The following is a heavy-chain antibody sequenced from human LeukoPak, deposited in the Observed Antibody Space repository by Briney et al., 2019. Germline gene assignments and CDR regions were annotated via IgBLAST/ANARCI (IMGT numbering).Heavy chain of an antibody. Sequence: GESLKISCKASGYSFTTYWIGWVRQMPGKGLEWMGIIYPADSTAHYSPSFQGQVTISADKSISTAYLQWSSLKASDTAMYYCARSVVEFFDYWGQGTLVPVSS. V-gene: IGHV5-51*01. CDR3: ARSVVEFFDY. CDR1: GYSFTTYW. J-gene: IGHJ4*02. D-gene: IGHD5/OR15-5a*01. CDR2: IYPADSTA.